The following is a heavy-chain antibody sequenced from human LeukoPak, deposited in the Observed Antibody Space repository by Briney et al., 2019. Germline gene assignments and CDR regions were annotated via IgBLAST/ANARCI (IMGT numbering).Heavy chain of an antibody. J-gene: IGHJ2*01. CDR3: ANNRDVGSGWYFDL. V-gene: IGHV4-59*08. D-gene: IGHD1-26*01. CDR2: IYYSGST. Sequence: SETLSLTCTVSGGSISSYYWSWIRQPPGKGLEWIGYIYYSGSTNYNPSLKSRVTISVDTSKNQFSLKLSSVTAADTAVYYCANNRDVGSGWYFDLWGRGTLVTVSP. CDR1: GGSISSYY.